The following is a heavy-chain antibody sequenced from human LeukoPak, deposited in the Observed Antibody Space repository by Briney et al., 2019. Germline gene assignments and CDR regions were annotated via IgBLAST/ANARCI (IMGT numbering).Heavy chain of an antibody. V-gene: IGHV3-21*01. J-gene: IGHJ3*02. CDR1: GFTFSSYS. CDR3: ARGHGSSDAFDI. CDR2: ISSSYI. D-gene: IGHD1-26*01. Sequence: PGGSLRLXCAASGFTFSSYSMNWVRQAPGKGLEWVSSISSSYIYYADSVKGRFTISRDNAKNSLYLQMNSLRAEDTAVYYCARGHGSSDAFDIWGQGTMVTVSS.